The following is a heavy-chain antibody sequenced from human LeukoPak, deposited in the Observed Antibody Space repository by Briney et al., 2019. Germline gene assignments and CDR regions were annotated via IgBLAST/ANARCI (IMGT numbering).Heavy chain of an antibody. CDR3: ARAFFTMVRGVYRY. Sequence: GGSLRLSCAASGFTFSSYWMSWVRQAPGKGLEWVANIKQDGSEKYYVDSVKGRFTISRDNAKNALYLQMNSLRAEDTAVYYCARAFFTMVRGVYRYWGQGTLVTVSS. CDR2: IKQDGSEK. J-gene: IGHJ4*02. V-gene: IGHV3-7*01. D-gene: IGHD3-10*01. CDR1: GFTFSSYW.